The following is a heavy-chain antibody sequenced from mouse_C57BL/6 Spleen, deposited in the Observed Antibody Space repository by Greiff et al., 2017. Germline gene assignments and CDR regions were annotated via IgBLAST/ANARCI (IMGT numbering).Heavy chain of an antibody. CDR2: IDPETGGT. J-gene: IGHJ2*01. Sequence: LQESGAELVRPGASVTLSCKASGYTFTDYEMHWVKQTPVHGLEWIGAIDPETGGTAYNQKFKGKAILTADKSSSTAYMELRSLTSEDSAVYYCTRREYSNYGYWGQGTTLTVSS. D-gene: IGHD2-5*01. V-gene: IGHV1-15*01. CDR1: GYTFTDYE. CDR3: TRREYSNYGY.